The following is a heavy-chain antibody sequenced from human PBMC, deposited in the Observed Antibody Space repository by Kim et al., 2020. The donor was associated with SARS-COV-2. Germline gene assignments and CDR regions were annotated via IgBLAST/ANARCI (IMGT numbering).Heavy chain of an antibody. CDR1: GGTFSSYA. Sequence: SVKVSCKASGGTFSSYAISWVRQAPGQGLECMGGIIPIFGTANYAQKFQGRVTITADESTSTAYMELSSLRSEDTGVYYCARWGENSDYYDSSGPDAFDIWGQGTMVTVSS. V-gene: IGHV1-69*13. D-gene: IGHD3-22*01. J-gene: IGHJ3*02. CDR2: IIPIFGTA. CDR3: ARWGENSDYYDSSGPDAFDI.